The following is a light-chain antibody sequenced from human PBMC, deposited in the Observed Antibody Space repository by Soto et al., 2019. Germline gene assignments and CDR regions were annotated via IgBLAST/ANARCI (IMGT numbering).Light chain of an antibody. CDR2: KAS. Sequence: DIQMTQSPSTLSASVGDRVTITCRASQSISSWLAWYQQKPGKAPKLLIYKASSLESGVPSRLSGSGSGTEFTLTISSPQPDDFATYCCRQYNSYSETFGQGTKLEIK. V-gene: IGKV1-5*03. CDR3: RQYNSYSET. J-gene: IGKJ2*01. CDR1: QSISSW.